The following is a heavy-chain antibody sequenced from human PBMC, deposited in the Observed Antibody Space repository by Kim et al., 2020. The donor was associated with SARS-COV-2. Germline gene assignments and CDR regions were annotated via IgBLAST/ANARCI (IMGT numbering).Heavy chain of an antibody. CDR2: INHSGST. CDR3: ARGPFDFWSGPNYYYYGM. J-gene: IGHJ6*01. D-gene: IGHD3-3*01. Sequence: SETLSLTCAVYGGSFSGYYWSWIRQPPGKGLEWIREINHSGSTNYNPSLKSRVTISVDTSKNQFSLKLSSVTAADTAVYYCARGPFDFWSGPNYYYYGM. CDR1: GGSFSGYY. V-gene: IGHV4-34*01.